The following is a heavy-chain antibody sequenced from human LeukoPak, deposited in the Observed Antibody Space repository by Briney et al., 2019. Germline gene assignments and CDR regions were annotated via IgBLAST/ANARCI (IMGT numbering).Heavy chain of an antibody. Sequence: PSETLSLTCTVSGGSISSSSYYWSWIRQPPGKGLEWIGEINHSGSTNYNPSLKSRVTISVDTSKNQFSLKLSSVTAADTAVYYCARTPLWLRFDYWGQGTLVTVSS. CDR3: ARTPLWLRFDY. CDR2: INHSGST. CDR1: GGSISSSSYY. V-gene: IGHV4-39*07. J-gene: IGHJ4*02. D-gene: IGHD5-18*01.